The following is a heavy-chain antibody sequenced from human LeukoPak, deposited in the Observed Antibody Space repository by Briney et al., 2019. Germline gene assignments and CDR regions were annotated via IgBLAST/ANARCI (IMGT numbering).Heavy chain of an antibody. D-gene: IGHD2-15*01. CDR1: GYTFTGYY. CDR2: INPNSGGT. J-gene: IGHJ6*02. CDR3: ARPYCSGGSCYSGMWYYYYAMDV. Sequence: GASVKVSCKASGYTFTGYYMHWVRQAPGQGIEWMGWINPNSGGTNYAQKFQGRVTMTRDTSISTAYMELSRLRSDDTAVYYCARPYCSGGSCYSGMWYYYYAMDVWGQGTTVTVSS. V-gene: IGHV1-2*02.